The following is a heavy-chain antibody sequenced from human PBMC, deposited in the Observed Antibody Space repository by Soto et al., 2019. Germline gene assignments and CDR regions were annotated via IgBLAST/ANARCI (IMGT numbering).Heavy chain of an antibody. CDR1: GFTFSSYG. D-gene: IGHD2-15*01. V-gene: IGHV3-30*18. J-gene: IGHJ1*01. CDR3: AKDGYCSGGSCFTFQH. Sequence: QVQLVESGGGVVQPGRSLRLSRAASGFTFSSYGMHWVRQAPGKGLEWVAVISYDGSNKYYADSVKGRFTISRDNSKNTLYLQMNSLRAEDTAVYYCAKDGYCSGGSCFTFQHWGQGTLVTVSS. CDR2: ISYDGSNK.